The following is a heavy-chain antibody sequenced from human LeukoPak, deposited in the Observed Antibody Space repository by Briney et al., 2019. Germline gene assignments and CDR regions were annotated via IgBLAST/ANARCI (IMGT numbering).Heavy chain of an antibody. CDR3: AKDLRRQQSVWFGELDQEFDY. Sequence: GGSLRLSCAASGFTFSSYAMSWVRQAPGKGLEWVSAISGSGGSTYYADSVKGRFTISRDNSKNTLYLQMNSLRAEDTAVYYCAKDLRRQQSVWFGELDQEFDYWGQGTLVTVSS. J-gene: IGHJ4*02. CDR1: GFTFSSYA. CDR2: ISGSGGST. D-gene: IGHD3-10*01. V-gene: IGHV3-23*01.